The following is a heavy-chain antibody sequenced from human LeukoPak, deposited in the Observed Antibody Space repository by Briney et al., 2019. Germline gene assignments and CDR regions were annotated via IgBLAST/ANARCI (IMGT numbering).Heavy chain of an antibody. Sequence: KPSETLSLTCAVYGGSFSGYYWSWIRQPPGKGLEWIGEINHSGSTNYNPSLKSRVTMSVDTSKNQFSLKLSSVTAADTAVYYCARGKEAPDILTGYPHAPFDYWGQGTLVTVSS. J-gene: IGHJ4*02. D-gene: IGHD3-9*01. CDR1: GGSFSGYY. CDR2: INHSGST. CDR3: ARGKEAPDILTGYPHAPFDY. V-gene: IGHV4-34*01.